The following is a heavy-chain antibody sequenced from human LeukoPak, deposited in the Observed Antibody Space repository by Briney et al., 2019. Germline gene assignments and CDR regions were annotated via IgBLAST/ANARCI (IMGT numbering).Heavy chain of an antibody. D-gene: IGHD4-23*01. CDR1: GFDFRNYY. CDR2: IKYDGTYT. V-gene: IGHV3-7*01. Sequence: GGSLRLSCEASGFDFRNYYMSWVRHAPGKGLEWLANIKYDGTYTNYKDSVKGRLSLSRDNAKNSVYLQMNSLRAEDTAVYYCTRDGGATVATYRFDFWGRGTLVTVS. CDR3: TRDGGATVATYRFDF. J-gene: IGHJ4*02.